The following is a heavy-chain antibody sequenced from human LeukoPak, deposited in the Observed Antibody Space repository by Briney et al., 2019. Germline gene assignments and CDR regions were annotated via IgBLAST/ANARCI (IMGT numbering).Heavy chain of an antibody. CDR2: MYLSGTT. Sequence: SETLSLTCTVSGDSINSLDLWSWVRQPPGKGLEWIGEMYLSGTTHSNPSVKSRVTISIDKSKNQFFLNLSSVTAADTAVYYCAGLVGRYSSGLYYYYFDYWGQGTLVTVPS. CDR3: AGLVGRYSSGLYYYYFDY. V-gene: IGHV4-4*02. D-gene: IGHD3-22*01. CDR1: GDSINSLDL. J-gene: IGHJ4*02.